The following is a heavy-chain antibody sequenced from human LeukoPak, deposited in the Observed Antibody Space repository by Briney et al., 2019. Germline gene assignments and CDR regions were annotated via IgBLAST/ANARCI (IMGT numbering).Heavy chain of an antibody. CDR1: GGSISSYY. J-gene: IGHJ4*02. V-gene: IGHV4-59*01. CDR2: IYCSGGT. D-gene: IGHD6-13*01. Sequence: SETLSLTCTVAGGSISSYYGSWIRQPPGKGLEWIGYIYCSGGTTYNPSLKSRVTISVDTSKLQFSLKLSSVTAADTAVYYCARDTTAAGTCDDWGQGTLVTVAS. CDR3: ARDTTAAGTCDD.